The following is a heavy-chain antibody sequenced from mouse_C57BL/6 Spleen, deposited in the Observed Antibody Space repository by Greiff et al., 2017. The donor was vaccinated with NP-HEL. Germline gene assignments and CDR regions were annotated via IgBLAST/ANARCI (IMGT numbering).Heavy chain of an antibody. CDR2: IDPENGDT. V-gene: IGHV14-4*01. Sequence: EVQLQQSGAELVRPGASVKLSCTASGFNIKDDYMHWVKQRPEQGLEWIGWIDPENGDTEYASKFQGKATITADTSSKTAYLQLSSLTSEDTAVYYGTTRWYHVGYFDVWGTGTPVTVSS. CDR1: GFNIKDDY. J-gene: IGHJ1*03. CDR3: TTRWYHVGYFDV. D-gene: IGHD2-1*01.